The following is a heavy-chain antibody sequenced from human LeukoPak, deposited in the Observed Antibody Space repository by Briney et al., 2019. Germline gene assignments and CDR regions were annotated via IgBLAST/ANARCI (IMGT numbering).Heavy chain of an antibody. V-gene: IGHV4-34*01. D-gene: IGHD3-22*01. CDR3: ARRLIVNRYLDY. J-gene: IGHJ4*02. CDR1: GGSFSGYY. Sequence: SETLSLTCAVYGGSFSGYYWSWIRQPPGKGLEWIGEINHSGSTNYNPSLKSRVTISVDTSKNQFSLKLSSVTAADAAVYYCARRLIVNRYLDYWGQGTLVTVSS. CDR2: INHSGST.